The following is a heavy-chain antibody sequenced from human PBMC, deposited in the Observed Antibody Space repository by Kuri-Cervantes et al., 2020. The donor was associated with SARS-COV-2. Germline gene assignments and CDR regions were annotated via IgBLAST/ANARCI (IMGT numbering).Heavy chain of an antibody. CDR2: IIPIFATA. V-gene: IGHV1-69*06. D-gene: IGHD1-26*01. CDR3: ARVSPLVGVTSWNAFDT. Sequence: SVKVSCKASGYTFTSYGISWVRQAPGQGLEWMGGIIPIFATANYARKFQGRVTITADKSTSTAYVELSSLRSEDTAVYYCARVSPLVGVTSWNAFDTWGQGTMVTVSS. CDR1: GYTFTSYG. J-gene: IGHJ3*02.